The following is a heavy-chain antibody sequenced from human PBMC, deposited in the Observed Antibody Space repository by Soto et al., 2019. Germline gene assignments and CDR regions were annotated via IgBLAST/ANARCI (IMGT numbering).Heavy chain of an antibody. CDR2: IYYSGST. CDR1: GGSISSSSYY. V-gene: IGHV4-39*01. J-gene: IGHJ5*02. Sequence: SETLSLTCTVSGGSISSSSYYWGWIRQPPGKGLEWIGSIYYSGSTYYNPSLKSRVTISVDTSKNQFSLKLSSVTAADTAVYYCARLARSALGYCSGGSCVTSWGQGTLVTVSS. D-gene: IGHD2-15*01. CDR3: ARLARSALGYCSGGSCVTS.